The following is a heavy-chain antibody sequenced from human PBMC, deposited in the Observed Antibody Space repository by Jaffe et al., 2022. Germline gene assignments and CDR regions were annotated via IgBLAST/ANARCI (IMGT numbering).Heavy chain of an antibody. CDR1: GFTFSSYA. D-gene: IGHD6-13*01. CDR3: AIQRGIAAAGIMLRGWFDP. CDR2: ISGSGGST. J-gene: IGHJ5*02. Sequence: EVQLLESGGGLVQPGGSLRLSCAASGFTFSSYAMSWVRQAPGKGLEWVSAISGSGGSTYYADSVKGRFTISRDNSKNTLYLQMNSLRAEDTAVYYCAIQRGIAAAGIMLRGWFDPWGQGTLVTVSS. V-gene: IGHV3-23*01.